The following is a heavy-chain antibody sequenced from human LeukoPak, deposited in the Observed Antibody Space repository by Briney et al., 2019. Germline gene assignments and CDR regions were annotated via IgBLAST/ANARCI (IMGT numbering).Heavy chain of an antibody. V-gene: IGHV4-59*01. D-gene: IGHD6-13*01. CDR2: IYYSGST. Sequence: SETLSLTCTVSGGSFSSYYWSWIRQPPGKGLEWIGYIYYSGSTNYNPSLKSRVTISVDTSKNQFSLKLSSVTAADTAVYYCAREKRQQLVLYYYYYMDVWGKGTTVTVSS. CDR3: AREKRQQLVLYYYYYMDV. J-gene: IGHJ6*03. CDR1: GGSFSSYY.